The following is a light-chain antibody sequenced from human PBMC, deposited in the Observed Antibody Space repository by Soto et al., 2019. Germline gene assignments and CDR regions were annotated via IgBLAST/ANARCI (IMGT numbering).Light chain of an antibody. J-gene: IGLJ1*01. CDR1: SSDVGGYIY. Sequence: QSALTQPASVSGSPGQSITISCTGTSSDVGGYIYVSWYQQHPGKAPRLMIYNVINRPSGVSNRFSGSKSGNTASLTISGLQAEDEADYYCTSYTSSSTLYVFGTGTKVTVL. V-gene: IGLV2-14*03. CDR3: TSYTSSSTLYV. CDR2: NVI.